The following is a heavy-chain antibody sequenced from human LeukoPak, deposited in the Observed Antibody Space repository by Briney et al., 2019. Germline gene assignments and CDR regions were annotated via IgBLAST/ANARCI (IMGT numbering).Heavy chain of an antibody. V-gene: IGHV4-34*01. J-gene: IGHJ5*02. Sequence: SETLSHISAVAGGSSSGYYWSWSRQPPRKRLEWIGEINHSGSTNYNPSLKSRVTISVDTSKNQFSLKLSSVTGADTAVYYCGRDISGVAGCDPWGQGTLVTVSS. CDR2: INHSGST. D-gene: IGHD2-15*01. CDR3: GRDISGVAGCDP. CDR1: GGSSSGYY.